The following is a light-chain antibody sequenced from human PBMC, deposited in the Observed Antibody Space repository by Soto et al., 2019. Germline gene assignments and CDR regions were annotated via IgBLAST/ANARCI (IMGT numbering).Light chain of an antibody. CDR2: EVS. V-gene: IGLV2-14*01. CDR1: SIDVGGYNY. J-gene: IGLJ1*01. Sequence: QSALTQPASVSGSPGQWFTISCTRTSIDVGGYNYVSWYQQHPGKAPKLMIYEVSNRPSGVSNRFSGSKSGNTASLNISGLQAEDEADYYCSSYTSSSTYVFGTGTNVTVL. CDR3: SSYTSSSTYV.